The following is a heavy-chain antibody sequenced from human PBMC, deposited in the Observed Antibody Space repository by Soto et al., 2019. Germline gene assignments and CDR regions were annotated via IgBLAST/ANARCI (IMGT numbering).Heavy chain of an antibody. CDR1: GFTFSSYD. D-gene: IGHD5-12*01. CDR2: IGTAGDT. Sequence: ESGGGLVQPGGSLRLSCAASGFTFSSYDMHWVRQATGKGLEWVSAIGTAGDTYYPGSVKGRFTISRENAKNSLYLQMNSLRAGDTAVYYCARGLGTMRFGYWGQGTLVTVSS. J-gene: IGHJ4*02. V-gene: IGHV3-13*01. CDR3: ARGLGTMRFGY.